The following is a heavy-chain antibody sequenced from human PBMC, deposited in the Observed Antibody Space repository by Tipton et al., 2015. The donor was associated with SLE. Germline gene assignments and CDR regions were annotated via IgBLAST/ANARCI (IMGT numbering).Heavy chain of an antibody. Sequence: TLSLTCTVSGGSISSYWWSWIRQPPGKGLEWLGYVFYSGSTNCHPSLKTRVTISIDTSKNQFSLKLTSVTAADTAVYYCARVLGVVKSYYMDVWGKGTTVTVSS. CDR2: VFYSGST. CDR1: GGSISSYW. CDR3: ARVLGVVKSYYMDV. J-gene: IGHJ6*03. V-gene: IGHV4-59*12. D-gene: IGHD3-3*01.